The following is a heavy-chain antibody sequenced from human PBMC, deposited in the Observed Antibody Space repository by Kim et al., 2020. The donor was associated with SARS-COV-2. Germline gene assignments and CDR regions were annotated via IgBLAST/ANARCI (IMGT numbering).Heavy chain of an antibody. V-gene: IGHV1-8*01. Sequence: ASVKVSCKASGYTFTSYDINWVRQATGQGLEWMGWMNPNSGNTGYAQKFQGRVTMTRNTSISTAYMELSSLRSEDTAVYYCAIRYFDWLSWFDPWGQGTLVTVSS. CDR1: GYTFTSYD. CDR3: AIRYFDWLSWFDP. CDR2: MNPNSGNT. D-gene: IGHD3-9*01. J-gene: IGHJ5*02.